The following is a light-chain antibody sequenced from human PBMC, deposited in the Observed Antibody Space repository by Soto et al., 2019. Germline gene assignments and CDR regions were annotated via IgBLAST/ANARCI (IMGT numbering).Light chain of an antibody. CDR2: GAS. CDR1: QNIDAW. J-gene: IGKJ5*01. CDR3: QQSYSPPHP. V-gene: IGKV1-39*01. Sequence: DAQSNQSPSTLSASLSDGGTITCRASQNIDAWLAWYQQKPGKAPKVLMYGASSLQSGVPSRFSGIGSGTDFTLTISSLQPEDFASYYCQQSYSPPHPFGHVRRLEIK.